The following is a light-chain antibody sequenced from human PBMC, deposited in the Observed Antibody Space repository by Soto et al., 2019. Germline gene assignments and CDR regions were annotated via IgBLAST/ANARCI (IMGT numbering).Light chain of an antibody. CDR1: QSVSNN. CDR2: GAS. CDR3: QEYNNFWT. Sequence: EIVMTQSPATLSVSPGEGATLSCRASQSVSNNLAWYRQKPGQAPRLLIYGASTRATDIPARFSGSGSGTEFTRTNSSLQSEDFAVYYCQEYNNFWTFGQGNKVDIK. J-gene: IGKJ1*01. V-gene: IGKV3-15*01.